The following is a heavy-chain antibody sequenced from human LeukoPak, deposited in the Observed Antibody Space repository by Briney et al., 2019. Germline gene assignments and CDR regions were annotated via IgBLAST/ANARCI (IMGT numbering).Heavy chain of an antibody. CDR1: GFTFSSYW. CDR3: ARGGLIDY. J-gene: IGHJ4*02. V-gene: IGHV3-7*01. D-gene: IGHD5-12*01. CDR2: IKEDGSDK. Sequence: GGSLRLSCGASGFTFSSYWMSWVRQAPGKGLEWAANIKEDGSDKYYVDSVKGRFTISRDNAKNTLYLQMNSLRDEDTAVYYCARGGLIDYWGQGTLVTVSS.